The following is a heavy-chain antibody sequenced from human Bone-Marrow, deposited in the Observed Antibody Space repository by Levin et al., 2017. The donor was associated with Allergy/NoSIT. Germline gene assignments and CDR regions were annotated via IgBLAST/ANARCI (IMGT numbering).Heavy chain of an antibody. CDR3: ARVIVVVVAAINWFDP. CDR1: GFTFSSYW. D-gene: IGHD2-15*01. CDR2: IKQDGSEK. J-gene: IGHJ5*02. Sequence: GESLKISCAASGFTFSSYWMSWVRQAPGKGLEWVANIKQDGSEKYYVDSVKGRFTISRDNAKNSLYLQMNRLRAEDTAVYYCARVIVVVVAAINWFDPWGQGTLVTVSS. V-gene: IGHV3-7*01.